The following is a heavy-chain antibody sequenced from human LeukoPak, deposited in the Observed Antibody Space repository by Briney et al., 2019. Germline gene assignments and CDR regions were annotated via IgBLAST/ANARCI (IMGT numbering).Heavy chain of an antibody. V-gene: IGHV3-33*01. D-gene: IGHD5-12*01. CDR3: ACSGYDYDY. CDR2: IWYDGSNK. CDR1: GFTFSSYG. Sequence: GRSLRLSCAASGFTFSSYGMHWVRQAPGKGLEWVAVIWYDGSNKYYADTVKGRFTISRDNSKNTLYLQMNSLRAEDTAVYYCACSGYDYDYWGQGTLVTVSS. J-gene: IGHJ4*02.